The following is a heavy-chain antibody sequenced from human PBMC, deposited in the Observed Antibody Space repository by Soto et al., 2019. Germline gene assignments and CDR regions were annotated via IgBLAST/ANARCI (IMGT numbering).Heavy chain of an antibody. CDR3: ARERISIPGWFAP. J-gene: IGHJ5*02. Sequence: QVQLVESGGGVVQPGRSLRLSCAASGLTFSSYGMHWVRQAPGKGLEWVAVIWYDGSNKYYADSVKGRFTISRDNSKNTLYLQMNSLRAEDTAVYYCARERISIPGWFAPWGQGTLVTVSS. CDR2: IWYDGSNK. D-gene: IGHD3-3*02. CDR1: GLTFSSYG. V-gene: IGHV3-33*01.